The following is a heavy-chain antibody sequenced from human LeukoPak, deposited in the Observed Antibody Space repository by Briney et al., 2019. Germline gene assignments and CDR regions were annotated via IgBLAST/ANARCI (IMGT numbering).Heavy chain of an antibody. CDR3: AHLSSVWRFGELLYRYFDY. V-gene: IGHV2-5*02. D-gene: IGHD3-10*01. CDR2: IYWDDDK. CDR1: GFSLSTSGVG. Sequence: SGPTLVNPTQTLTLTCTFSGFSLSTSGVGVGWIRQPPGKALEWLALIYWDDDKRYSPSLKSRLTITKDTSKDQVVLTMTNMDPVDTATSYCAHLSSVWRFGELLYRYFDYWGQGTLVTVSS. J-gene: IGHJ4*02.